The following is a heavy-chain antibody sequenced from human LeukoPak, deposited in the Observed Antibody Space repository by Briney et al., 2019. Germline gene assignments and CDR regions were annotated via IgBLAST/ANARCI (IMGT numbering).Heavy chain of an antibody. CDR3: AREYRWLLDYYYGMDV. CDR2: IYYSGST. D-gene: IGHD2-21*02. J-gene: IGHJ6*02. CDR1: GGSISSGGYY. V-gene: IGHV4-31*03. Sequence: SETLSLTCTVSGGSISSGGYYWSWIRQHPGKGLEWIGYIYYSGSTYYNPSLKSRVTISVDTSKNQFSLKLSSVTAADTAVYYCAREYRWLLDYYYGMDVWGQGTTVTVSS.